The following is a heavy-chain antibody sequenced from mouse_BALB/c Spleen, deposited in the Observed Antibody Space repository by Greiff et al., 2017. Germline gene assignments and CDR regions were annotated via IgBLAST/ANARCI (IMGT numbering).Heavy chain of an antibody. Sequence: VQGVESGPGLVAPSQSLSITCTVSGFSLTSYGVHWVRQPPGKGLEWLGVIWAGGSTNYNSALMSRLSISKDNSKSQVFLKMNSLQTDDTAMYYCARSYYGSPYFDYWGQGTTLTVSS. CDR2: IWAGGST. J-gene: IGHJ2*01. D-gene: IGHD1-1*01. CDR1: GFSLTSYG. V-gene: IGHV2-9*02. CDR3: ARSYYGSPYFDY.